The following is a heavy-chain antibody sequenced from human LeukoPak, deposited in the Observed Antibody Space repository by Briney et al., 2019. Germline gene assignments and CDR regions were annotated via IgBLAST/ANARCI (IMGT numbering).Heavy chain of an antibody. J-gene: IGHJ5*02. D-gene: IGHD5-12*01. CDR1: GFTFSDYY. CDR2: ISSSGSTI. V-gene: IGHV3-11*04. CDR3: ARDRRWLRREYNWFDP. Sequence: PAGSLRLSCAASGFTFSDYYMSWIRQAPGKGLEWVSYISSSGSTIYYADSVKGRFTISRDNAKNSLYLQMNSLRAEDTAVYYCARDRRWLRREYNWFDPWGQGTLVTVSS.